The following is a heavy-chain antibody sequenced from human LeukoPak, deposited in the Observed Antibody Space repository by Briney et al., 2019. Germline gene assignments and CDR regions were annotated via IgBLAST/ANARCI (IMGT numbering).Heavy chain of an antibody. V-gene: IGHV1-2*02. Sequence: GESLKISCKGSGYTFTGYYMHWVRQAPGQGLEWMGWINPNSGGTNYAQKFQGRVTMTRDTSISTAYMELSRLRSDDTAVYYCARAREPRYCSGGSCYSNWFDPWGQGTLVTVSS. CDR3: ARAREPRYCSGGSCYSNWFDP. J-gene: IGHJ5*02. CDR1: GYTFTGYY. CDR2: INPNSGGT. D-gene: IGHD2-15*01.